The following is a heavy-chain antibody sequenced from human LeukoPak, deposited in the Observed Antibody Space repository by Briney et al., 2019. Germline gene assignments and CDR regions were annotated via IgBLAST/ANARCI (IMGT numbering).Heavy chain of an antibody. J-gene: IGHJ6*03. Sequence: GGSLRLSCAASGLTVSSNYMSWVRQAPGKGLEWVSVIYSGGSTYYADSVKGRFTISRDNSKNTLYLQMNSLRAEDTAVYYCARGVYGSGYYYHMDVWGKGTAVTVSS. D-gene: IGHD3-10*01. CDR3: ARGVYGSGYYYHMDV. V-gene: IGHV3-53*01. CDR2: IYSGGST. CDR1: GLTVSSNY.